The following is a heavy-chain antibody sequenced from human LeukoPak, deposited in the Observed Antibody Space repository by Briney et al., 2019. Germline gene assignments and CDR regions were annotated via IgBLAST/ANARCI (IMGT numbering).Heavy chain of an antibody. Sequence: PGGSLRLSCAASGFTFSSYSMNWVRQAPGKGLEWVSSISSSGDYIYYADSVKGRFTISTDNAKSSLFLQMNSLRAEDTDYYYCARVLYFDWLDAYWGQGTVVTVSS. CDR1: GFTFSSYS. J-gene: IGHJ4*02. D-gene: IGHD3-9*01. CDR2: ISSSGDYI. V-gene: IGHV3-21*01. CDR3: ARVLYFDWLDAY.